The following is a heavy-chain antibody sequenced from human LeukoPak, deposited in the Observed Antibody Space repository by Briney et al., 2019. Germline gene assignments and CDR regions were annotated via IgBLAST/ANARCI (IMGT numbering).Heavy chain of an antibody. D-gene: IGHD3-22*01. CDR3: AIMHGYYDGSGFWVQ. CDR2: ISPSGDRT. Sequence: GGSLRLSCAASGFTFSSYAMSWVRRAPGKGLEWVSFISPSGDRTSNADSVEGRFTISRDNTRNTLYLQMNSLRDEDTGVYYCAIMHGYYDGSGFWVQWGQGTLVTVSS. V-gene: IGHV3-23*01. J-gene: IGHJ4*02. CDR1: GFTFSSYA.